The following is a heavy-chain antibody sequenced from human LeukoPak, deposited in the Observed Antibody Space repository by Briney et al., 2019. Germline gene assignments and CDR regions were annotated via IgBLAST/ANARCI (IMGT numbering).Heavy chain of an antibody. CDR1: GFTFSNYG. CDR2: IRYDGRNK. Sequence: PGGSLRLPCAASGFTFSNYGMHWVRQAPGKGLEWVGFIRYDGRNKYYADFVKGRFTISRDNAKNSLYLQMNSLRAEDTAVYYCARAHYYDSSGFDYWGQGTLVTVSS. J-gene: IGHJ4*02. D-gene: IGHD3-22*01. CDR3: ARAHYYDSSGFDY. V-gene: IGHV3-30*02.